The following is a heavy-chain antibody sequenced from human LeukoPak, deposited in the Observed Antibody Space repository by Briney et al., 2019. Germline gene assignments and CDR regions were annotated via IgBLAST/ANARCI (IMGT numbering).Heavy chain of an antibody. J-gene: IGHJ5*02. D-gene: IGHD3-9*01. CDR1: GYTFTSYD. CDR2: MNPNSGNT. V-gene: IGHV1-8*01. Sequence: GASVKVSCKASGYTFTSYDINWVRQATGQGLEWMGWMNPNSGNTGYAQKFQGRVTMTRNTSISTAYMELSSLRSEDTAVYYCARDWSYDILTGYYNPLITWGQGTLVTVSS. CDR3: ARDWSYDILTGYYNPLIT.